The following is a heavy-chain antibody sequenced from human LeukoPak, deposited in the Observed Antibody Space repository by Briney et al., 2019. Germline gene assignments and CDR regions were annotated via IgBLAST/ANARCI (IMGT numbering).Heavy chain of an antibody. CDR2: INPNSGGT. D-gene: IGHD6-6*01. J-gene: IGHJ4*02. CDR1: GYTFTGYY. Sequence: ASVKVSCKASGYTFTGYYMHWVRQAPGQGLEWMGRINPNSGGTNYAQKFQGRVTLTRDTSISTAYMELSRLRSDDTAVYYCARVHSSSSWATFDYWGQGTLVTVSS. V-gene: IGHV1-2*06. CDR3: ARVHSSSSWATFDY.